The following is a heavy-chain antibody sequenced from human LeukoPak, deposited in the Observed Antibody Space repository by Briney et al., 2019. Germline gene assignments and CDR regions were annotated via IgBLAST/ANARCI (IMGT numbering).Heavy chain of an antibody. CDR3: ARTIVVVPFFDY. CDR2: INPNSGGT. CDR1: GYTFTGYY. V-gene: IGHV1-2*02. J-gene: IGHJ4*02. Sequence: GASVKVSCKASGYTFTGYYMHWVRQAPGQGLEWMGWINPNSGGTNYAQKFQGRVTMTRDTSISTAYMELSSLRSEDTAVYYCARTIVVVPFFDYWGQGTLVTVSS. D-gene: IGHD2-2*01.